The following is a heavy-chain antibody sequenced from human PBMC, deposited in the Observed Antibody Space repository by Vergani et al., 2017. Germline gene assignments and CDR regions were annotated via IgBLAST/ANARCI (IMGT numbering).Heavy chain of an antibody. CDR3: AKDLDDILTGPFDY. CDR2: ISGSGGST. V-gene: IGHV3-23*01. D-gene: IGHD3-9*01. J-gene: IGHJ4*02. Sequence: EVQLLESGGDLVQPGGSLRLSCAASGFTFNHYAMNWVRQAPGKGLEWVSGISGSGGSTYYAGSVKGRFTISRDSSKNTLYLQMNSLSAGDTAVYYCAKDLDDILTGPFDYWGQGTLVIVSS. CDR1: GFTFNHYA.